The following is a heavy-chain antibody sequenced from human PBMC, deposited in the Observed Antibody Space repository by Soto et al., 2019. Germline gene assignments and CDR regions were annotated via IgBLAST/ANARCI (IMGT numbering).Heavy chain of an antibody. J-gene: IGHJ4*02. D-gene: IGHD3-16*01. CDR3: ARYVGRGSGSYYLDY. CDR2: INGDGADT. V-gene: IGHV3-74*03. Sequence: GGSLRLSCAASGFTFSMYWMHWVRQAPGKGLLWVSRINGDGADTTYADSVKGRFTISRDNAKNKVYLQMNGLRAEATAVYYWARYVGRGSGSYYLDYWGQGTLVTVSS. CDR1: GFTFSMYW.